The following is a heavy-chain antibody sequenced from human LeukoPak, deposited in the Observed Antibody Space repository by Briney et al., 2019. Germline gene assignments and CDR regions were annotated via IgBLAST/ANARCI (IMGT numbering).Heavy chain of an antibody. J-gene: IGHJ3*02. Sequence: GGSLRLSCAASGFTFSSYEMNWVRQAPGKGLEWVAVISYDGSNKYYADSVKGRFTISRDNSKNTLYLQMNSLRAEDTAVYYCAKIRLGDGYNSDAFDIWGQGTMVTVSS. CDR1: GFTFSSYE. CDR3: AKIRLGDGYNSDAFDI. D-gene: IGHD5-24*01. CDR2: ISYDGSNK. V-gene: IGHV3-30*18.